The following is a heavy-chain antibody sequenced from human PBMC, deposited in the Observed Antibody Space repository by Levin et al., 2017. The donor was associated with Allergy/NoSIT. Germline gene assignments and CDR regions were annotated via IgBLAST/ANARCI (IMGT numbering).Heavy chain of an antibody. CDR2: IYSGGST. J-gene: IGHJ5*02. CDR1: GFTVRSNY. V-gene: IGHV3-53*01. CDR3: ARDHGRLWFDP. Sequence: LSLPCAASGFTVRSNYMSWVRQAPGKGLEWVSVIYSGGSTYYADSVKGRFTISRDNSKNTLYLQMNSLRAEDTAVYYCARDHGRLWFDPWGQGTLVTVSS. D-gene: IGHD2-15*01.